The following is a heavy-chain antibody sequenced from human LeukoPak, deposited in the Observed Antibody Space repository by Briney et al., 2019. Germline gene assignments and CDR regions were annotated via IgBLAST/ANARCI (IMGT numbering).Heavy chain of an antibody. CDR1: GLTFSSYG. CDR2: ISYDGSNK. Sequence: PGRSLRLPCAASGLTFSSYGVHWVRQAPGKGLEWVAVISYDGSNKYYADSVKGRFTISRDNSKNTLYLQMNSLRAEDTAVYYCAKDLVDVVVVAATNQAYYYYGMDVWGQGTTVTVSS. D-gene: IGHD2-15*01. J-gene: IGHJ6*02. CDR3: AKDLVDVVVVAATNQAYYYYGMDV. V-gene: IGHV3-30*18.